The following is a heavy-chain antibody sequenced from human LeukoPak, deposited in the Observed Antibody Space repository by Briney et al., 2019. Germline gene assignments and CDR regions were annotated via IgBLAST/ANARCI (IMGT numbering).Heavy chain of an antibody. CDR2: IYTSGST. V-gene: IGHV4-4*07. CDR3: ARVPDERDYGDYHFDY. Sequence: SQTLSLTCTVSGGAISSYYWSWIRQPAGKGLEWIGRIYTSGSTNCNPSLKSRVTMSVDTSKNQFSLKLSSVTAADTAVYCCARVPDERDYGDYHFDYWGQGTLVTVSS. CDR1: GGAISSYY. D-gene: IGHD4-17*01. J-gene: IGHJ4*02.